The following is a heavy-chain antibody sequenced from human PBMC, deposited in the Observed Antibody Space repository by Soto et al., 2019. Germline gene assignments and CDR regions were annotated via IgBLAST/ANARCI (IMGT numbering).Heavy chain of an antibody. CDR2: ISATGGNI. CDR3: AKVAGGLGYFDL. Sequence: EVQLLESGGGLARPGGSLRLSCVASGFTFSDYAMTWVRQAPGKGLEWVATISATGGNIEYTDSLKGRFTISRDNSKNTLYLQLNGLTSDATAVHYCAKVAGGLGYFDLWGRGTLVTVSS. V-gene: IGHV3-23*01. CDR1: GFTFSDYA. D-gene: IGHD3-16*01. J-gene: IGHJ2*01.